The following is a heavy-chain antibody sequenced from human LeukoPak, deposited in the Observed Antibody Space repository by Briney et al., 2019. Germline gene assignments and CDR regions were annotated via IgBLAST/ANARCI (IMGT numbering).Heavy chain of an antibody. Sequence: SETLSLTCAVYGGSFSGYYWSWIRQPPEKGLEWIGEINHSGSTNYNPSLKSRVTISVDTSKNQFSLKLSSVTAADTAVYYCARGRVRPRYCSGGSCYDDYWGQGTLVTVSS. V-gene: IGHV4-34*01. CDR1: GGSFSGYY. CDR3: ARGRVRPRYCSGGSCYDDY. CDR2: INHSGST. J-gene: IGHJ4*02. D-gene: IGHD2-15*01.